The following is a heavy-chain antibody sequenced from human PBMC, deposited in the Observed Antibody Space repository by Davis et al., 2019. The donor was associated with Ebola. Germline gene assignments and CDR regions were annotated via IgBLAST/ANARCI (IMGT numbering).Heavy chain of an antibody. CDR2: IYYSGST. CDR3: ARDIAYYYDSSGYYRSFYYFDY. D-gene: IGHD3-22*01. J-gene: IGHJ4*02. V-gene: IGHV4-59*01. CDR1: GGSISSYY. Sequence: SETLSLTCTVSGGSISSYYWSWIRQPPGKGLEWIGYIYYSGSTNYNPSLKSRVTISVDTSKNQFSLKLSSVTAADTAVYYCARDIAYYYDSSGYYRSFYYFDYWGQGTLVTVSS.